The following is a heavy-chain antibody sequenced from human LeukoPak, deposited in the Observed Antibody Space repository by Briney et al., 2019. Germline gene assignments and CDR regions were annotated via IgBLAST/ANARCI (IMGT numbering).Heavy chain of an antibody. D-gene: IGHD3-22*01. Sequence: SETLSLTGTVSGGSICSYSCSWIRQPPGKGLERIGYIYYSGTTNYNSSLKSRVTISVDTSKNQFSLKLSSGTAEGTAVYYCARLDSSGYYVDQWGQGTLVTVSS. V-gene: IGHV4-59*08. CDR3: ARLDSSGYYVDQ. CDR2: IYYSGTT. CDR1: GGSICSYS. J-gene: IGHJ5*02.